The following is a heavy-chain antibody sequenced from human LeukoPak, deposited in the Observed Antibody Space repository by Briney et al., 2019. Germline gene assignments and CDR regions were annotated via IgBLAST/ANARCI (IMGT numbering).Heavy chain of an antibody. CDR3: ARGIAAAGIGNDY. J-gene: IGHJ4*02. CDR2: INGDGITT. D-gene: IGHD6-13*01. V-gene: IGHV3-74*01. Sequence: GGSLRLSCAASEFTFRSYWMHWVRQAPGKGLVWVSRINGDGITTAYADSVKGRFTISRDNAKNTLYLQMNSLRAEDTAVYYCARGIAAAGIGNDYWGQGTLVTVSS. CDR1: EFTFRSYW.